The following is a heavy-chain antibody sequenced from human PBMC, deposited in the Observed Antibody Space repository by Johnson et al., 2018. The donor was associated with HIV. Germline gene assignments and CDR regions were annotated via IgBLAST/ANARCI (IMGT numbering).Heavy chain of an antibody. D-gene: IGHD1-14*01. Sequence: VQLVESGGGLVQPGGSLRLSCAASGFTFSSYAMSWVRQAPGKGLEWVSAISGSGGSIYYADSVKGPLTVSRDNAKNSLYLQMNSLRAEDTALYYCARDQGYPEPAFDIWGQGTMVTVSS. CDR1: GFTFSSYA. V-gene: IGHV3-23*04. CDR3: ARDQGYPEPAFDI. CDR2: ISGSGGSI. J-gene: IGHJ3*02.